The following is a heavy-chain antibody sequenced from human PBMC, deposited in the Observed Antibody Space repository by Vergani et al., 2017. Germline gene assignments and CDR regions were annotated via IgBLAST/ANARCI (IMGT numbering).Heavy chain of an antibody. Sequence: QVQVVQSGAEVKKSGASVKVSCKTSVYTFSNYYMHWVRQAPGQGLEWMGIINPSGGHTNYAQKFQGRVTMTRDTSTSTVYMEPSSLRSEDTAIYYCARGDYGILTGYRYWGQGTLVTVSA. J-gene: IGHJ4*02. V-gene: IGHV1-46*03. D-gene: IGHD3-9*01. CDR1: VYTFSNYY. CDR3: ARGDYGILTGYRY. CDR2: INPSGGHT.